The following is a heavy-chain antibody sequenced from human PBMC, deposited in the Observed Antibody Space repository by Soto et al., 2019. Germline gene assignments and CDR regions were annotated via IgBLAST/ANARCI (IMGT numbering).Heavy chain of an antibody. V-gene: IGHV3-11*01. CDR1: GFTFSDYY. CDR2: ISSSGSTI. Sequence: GGSLRLSCAASGFTFSDYYMSWIRQAPGKGLEWVSYISSSGSTIYYADSVKGRFTISRDNAKNSLYLQMNSLRAEDTAVYYCARDYYYDSSGYSFQHWGQGTLVTVSS. CDR3: ARDYYYDSSGYSFQH. D-gene: IGHD3-22*01. J-gene: IGHJ1*01.